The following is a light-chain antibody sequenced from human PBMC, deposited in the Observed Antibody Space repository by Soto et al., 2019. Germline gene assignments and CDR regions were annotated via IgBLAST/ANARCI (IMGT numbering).Light chain of an antibody. CDR1: QSVSRY. J-gene: IGKJ1*01. Sequence: EIVLTQSPGTLSLSPGERATLSCRASQSVSRYLAWYQQKPGQAPRLLIYDASNRATGFPDRFSGSGSGTDFTLTMSRLEPEDFAVYYCQQNGSLPVTFGQGTKVEIK. CDR2: DAS. CDR3: QQNGSLPVT. V-gene: IGKV3-20*01.